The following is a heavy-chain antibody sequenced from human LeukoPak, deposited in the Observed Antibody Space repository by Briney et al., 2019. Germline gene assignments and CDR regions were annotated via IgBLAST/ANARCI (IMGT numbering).Heavy chain of an antibody. D-gene: IGHD5-18*01. J-gene: IGHJ4*02. CDR1: GFTFGSYW. V-gene: IGHV3-7*01. CDR3: ARDLDTAYYFDY. CDR2: IKQDGSEK. Sequence: GGSLRLSCAASGFTFGSYWMSWVRQAPGKGLEWVANIKQDGSEKYYVDSVKGRFTISRDNAKNSLYLQMNSLRAEDTAVYYCARDLDTAYYFDYWGQGTLVTVSS.